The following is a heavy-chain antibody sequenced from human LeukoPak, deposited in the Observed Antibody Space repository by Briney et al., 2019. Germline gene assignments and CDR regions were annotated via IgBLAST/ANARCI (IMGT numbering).Heavy chain of an antibody. CDR2: IIPIFGTA. CDR1: GGTFSSYA. J-gene: IGHJ2*01. V-gene: IGHV1-69*05. Sequence: ASVKVSCKASGGTFSSYAISWVRQAPGQGLEWMGRIIPIFGTANYAQKFQGRVTITTDESTSTAYMELSSLRSEDTAVYYCARVMEMETPLWYFDLWGRGTLVTVSS. D-gene: IGHD5-24*01. CDR3: ARVMEMETPLWYFDL.